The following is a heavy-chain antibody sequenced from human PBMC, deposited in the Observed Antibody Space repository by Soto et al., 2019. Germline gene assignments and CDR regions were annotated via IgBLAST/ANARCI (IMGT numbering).Heavy chain of an antibody. Sequence: EVQLVESGGGLIQPGGSLGLSCAASGFTVSSNYITWVRQAPGKGLEWVSLIYNDGTPYYADSVKGRFTISRHNSKNPLYLQMNSLRAEDTAVYYCEKVIDYDRSSYYRGGFDYWGQGTLVAVSP. CDR3: EKVIDYDRSSYYRGGFDY. CDR2: IYNDGTP. V-gene: IGHV3-53*01. J-gene: IGHJ4*02. CDR1: GFTVSSNY. D-gene: IGHD3-22*01.